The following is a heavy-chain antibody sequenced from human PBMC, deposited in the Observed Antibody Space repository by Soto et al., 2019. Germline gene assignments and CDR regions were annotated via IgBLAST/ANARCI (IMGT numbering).Heavy chain of an antibody. CDR3: GRPYRSGWRRVFEI. Sequence: QVQLQESGPGLVKPSETLSLTCTVSGGSISSYYWSWIRQPPGKGLEWIGCIYDSGSTNYNPSLRSRVTISLDTSKNQVSLKLSSVTAADTAVYYCGRPYRSGWRRVFEIWGQGTLVTVSP. D-gene: IGHD6-19*01. CDR1: GGSISSYY. CDR2: IYDSGST. J-gene: IGHJ3*02. V-gene: IGHV4-59*08.